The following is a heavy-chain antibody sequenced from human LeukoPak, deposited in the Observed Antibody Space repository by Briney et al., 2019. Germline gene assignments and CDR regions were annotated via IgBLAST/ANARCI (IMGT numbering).Heavy chain of an antibody. CDR2: INHSGST. CDR1: GGSFSGYY. Sequence: PSETLSLTSAVYGGSFSGYYWSWIRQPPGKGLEWIGEINHSGSTNYNPSLKSRVTISVDTSKNQFSLKLSSVTAADTAVYYCARGRGLITSCFDYWGQGTLVTVSS. J-gene: IGHJ4*02. CDR3: ARGRGLITSCFDY. D-gene: IGHD2-2*01. V-gene: IGHV4-34*01.